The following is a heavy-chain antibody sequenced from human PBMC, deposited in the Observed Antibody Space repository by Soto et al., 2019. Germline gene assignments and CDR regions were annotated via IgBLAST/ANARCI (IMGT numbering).Heavy chain of an antibody. J-gene: IGHJ5*02. CDR2: INPSGGST. V-gene: IGHV1-46*03. CDR1: GYTFTSYY. Sequence: ASVKVSCKASGYTFTSYYMHWVRQAPGQGLEWMGIINPSGGSTSYAQKFQGRVTMTRDTSTSTVYMELSSLRSEDTAVYYCARDVYYDFWSGYYPTYNWFDPWGQGTLVTVSS. D-gene: IGHD3-3*01. CDR3: ARDVYYDFWSGYYPTYNWFDP.